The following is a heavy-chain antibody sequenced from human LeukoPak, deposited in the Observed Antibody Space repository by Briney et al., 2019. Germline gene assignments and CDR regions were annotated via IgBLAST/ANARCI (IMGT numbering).Heavy chain of an antibody. CDR1: GFTFSSYA. J-gene: IGHJ4*02. D-gene: IGHD3-10*01. CDR2: ISGSGGST. Sequence: QAGGSLTLSCAASGFTFSSYAMSWVRQAPGKGLEWVSAISGSGGSTYYADSVKGRFTISRDNSKNTLYLQMNSLRAEDTAVYYCAKGDYYGSGSYYNVYYFDYWGQGTLVTVSS. CDR3: AKGDYYGSGSYYNVYYFDY. V-gene: IGHV3-23*01.